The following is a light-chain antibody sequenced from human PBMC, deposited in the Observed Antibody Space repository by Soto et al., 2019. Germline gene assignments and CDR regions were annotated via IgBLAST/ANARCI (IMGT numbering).Light chain of an antibody. CDR3: HQFSGYPRT. J-gene: IGKJ4*02. CDR1: QTGITNY. V-gene: IGKV3-20*01. Sequence: FVLTQTASPLSLSPGERATLSLMASQTGITNYLPSYQQKPGRAPPLLIYDASSRATGIPDRFSGGGSGTDFTLTISRLVPADFAVDYCHQFSGYPRTFGRGTKVDI. CDR2: DAS.